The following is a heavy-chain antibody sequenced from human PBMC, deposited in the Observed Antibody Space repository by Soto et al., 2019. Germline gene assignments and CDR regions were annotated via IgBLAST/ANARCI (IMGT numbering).Heavy chain of an antibody. Sequence: ASVKISCKASGYTFTSYGISWVRQAPGQGLEWMGWISAYNGNTNYAQKLQGRVTMTTDTSTSTAYMELRSLRSDDTAVYYCARDSMTKTLRDYWGQGTLVTVSS. V-gene: IGHV1-18*01. CDR3: ARDSMTKTLRDY. D-gene: IGHD2-2*01. CDR2: ISAYNGNT. CDR1: GYTFTSYG. J-gene: IGHJ4*02.